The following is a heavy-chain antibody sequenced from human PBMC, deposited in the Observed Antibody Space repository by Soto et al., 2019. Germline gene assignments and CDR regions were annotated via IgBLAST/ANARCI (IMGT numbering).Heavy chain of an antibody. CDR2: MNPNSGET. V-gene: IGHV1-8*01. CDR3: ARVAVAARPRWYNWFDP. J-gene: IGHJ5*02. Sequence: QEQLVQSGAEVKKPGASVKVSCKTSGXTFTDYDXXWVRQATXQXLXXIGCMNPNSGETGYAQKFQGRVTMTRSTSLSTAYLELSSLRSEDTAVYYCARVAVAARPRWYNWFDPWGQGTLVTVSS. D-gene: IGHD2-15*01. CDR1: GXTFTDYD.